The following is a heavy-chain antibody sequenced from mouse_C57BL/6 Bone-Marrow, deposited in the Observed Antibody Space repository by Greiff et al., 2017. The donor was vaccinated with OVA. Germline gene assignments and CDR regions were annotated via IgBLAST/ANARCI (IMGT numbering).Heavy chain of an antibody. J-gene: IGHJ2*01. Sequence: VQLQQSGPVLVKPGASVKMSCKASGYTFTDYYMNWVKQSHGKSLEWIGVINPYNGGTSYNQKFKGKATLTVDKSSSTAYMELNSLTSEDSAVYYCASRGWLIQYWGQGTTLTVSS. CDR1: GYTFTDYY. V-gene: IGHV1-19*01. CDR3: ASRGWLIQY. CDR2: INPYNGGT. D-gene: IGHD2-3*01.